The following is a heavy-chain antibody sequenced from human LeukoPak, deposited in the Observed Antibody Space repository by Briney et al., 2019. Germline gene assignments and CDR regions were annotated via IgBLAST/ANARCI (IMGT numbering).Heavy chain of an antibody. CDR2: ISFDGSRK. CDR3: ARGFRDTAMFLDY. J-gene: IGHJ4*02. V-gene: IGHV3-30*03. Sequence: PSGGSLRLSCAASGFTFSSYYMHWVRQAPGKGLEWVAVISFDGSRKYYADSVKGRFTISRDNAKNSLYLQMNSLRAEDTAVYYCARGFRDTAMFLDYWGQGTLVTVSS. D-gene: IGHD5-18*01. CDR1: GFTFSSYY.